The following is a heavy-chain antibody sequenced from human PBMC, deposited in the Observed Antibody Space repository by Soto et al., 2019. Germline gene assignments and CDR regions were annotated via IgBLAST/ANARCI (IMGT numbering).Heavy chain of an antibody. CDR3: ARDKNTDLFDY. J-gene: IGHJ4*02. CDR2: INHSGST. CDR1: GGSFSGYY. D-gene: IGHD5-18*01. Sequence: PSETLSLTCAVYGGSFSGYYWTWIRQPPGTGLEWIGEINHSGSTNYNPSLKSRVTISVDTSKNQFSLKLTSVTAADTAVYYCARDKNTDLFDYWGQGTLVTVSS. V-gene: IGHV4-34*01.